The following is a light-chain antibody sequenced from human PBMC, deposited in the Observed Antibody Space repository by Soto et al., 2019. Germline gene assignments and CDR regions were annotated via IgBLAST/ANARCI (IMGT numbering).Light chain of an antibody. Sequence: DIQMTQSPSSLSAAVGDRVTITCRASQSIRSYLNWYQQKPGKAPKLLIYAASSLQSGVQSRFSGSVSGTDFTLTISSLQPEDFATYYCQQSYSMPWTFGQGTNVEIK. CDR1: QSIRSY. CDR3: QQSYSMPWT. J-gene: IGKJ1*01. V-gene: IGKV1-39*01. CDR2: AAS.